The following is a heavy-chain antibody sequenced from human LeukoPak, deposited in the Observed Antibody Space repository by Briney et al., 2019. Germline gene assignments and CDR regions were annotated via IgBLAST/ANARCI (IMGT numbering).Heavy chain of an antibody. CDR1: GFTFSSYS. CDR2: ISSSSSYI. CDR3: ARAQYSSSSFDS. V-gene: IGHV3-21*01. D-gene: IGHD6-6*01. Sequence: PGGSLSLSGEAPGFTFSSYSMNWFRKAPGKGLDWVSSISSSSSYIYYADSVKGRFTISRDNAKNSLYLQMNSLRAEDTAVYYCARAQYSSSSFDSWGQGTLVTVSS. J-gene: IGHJ4*02.